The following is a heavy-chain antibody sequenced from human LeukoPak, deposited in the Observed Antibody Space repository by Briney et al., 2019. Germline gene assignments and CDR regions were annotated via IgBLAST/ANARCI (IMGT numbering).Heavy chain of an antibody. Sequence: ASVKVSCKASGYTFTGYYMHWVRQAPGQGLEWMGWINPNSGGTNYAQKFQGRVTMTRDASISTAYMELSRLRSDDTAVYYCARLVRGWYYFDYWGQGTLVTVSS. CDR1: GYTFTGYY. D-gene: IGHD3-10*01. J-gene: IGHJ4*02. CDR2: INPNSGGT. CDR3: ARLVRGWYYFDY. V-gene: IGHV1-2*02.